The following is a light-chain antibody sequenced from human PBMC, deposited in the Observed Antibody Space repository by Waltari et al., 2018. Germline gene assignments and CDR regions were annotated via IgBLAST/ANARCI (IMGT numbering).Light chain of an antibody. CDR3: QKYNSSPWT. CDR1: QSVSSY. J-gene: IGKJ1*01. CDR2: GAS. V-gene: IGKV3-20*01. Sequence: VILTQSPATLSLSPGERANLSCRASQSVSSYLAWYQEKPGQAPRLLIYGASSRATGIPDRFSGSGSGTDFTLTISSLEPEDVAVYYCQKYNSSPWTFGQGTKVEIK.